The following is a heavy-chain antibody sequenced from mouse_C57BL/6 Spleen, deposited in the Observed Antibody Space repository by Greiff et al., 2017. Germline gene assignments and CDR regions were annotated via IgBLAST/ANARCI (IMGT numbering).Heavy chain of an antibody. J-gene: IGHJ4*01. CDR2: IDPSASYT. CDR3: ARRRDYDPRAMDY. D-gene: IGHD2-4*01. V-gene: IGHV1-50*01. Sequence: QVQLQQPGAELVKPGASVKLSCKASGYTFTSYWMQWVKQRPGQGLEWIGEIDPSASYTNYNQKFKGKATLTVDTSSSTAYMQLSSLTSEDAAVYDCARRRDYDPRAMDYWGQGTSVTVSS. CDR1: GYTFTSYW.